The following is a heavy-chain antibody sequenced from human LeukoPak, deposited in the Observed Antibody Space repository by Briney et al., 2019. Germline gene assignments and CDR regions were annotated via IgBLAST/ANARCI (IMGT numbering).Heavy chain of an antibody. CDR1: GFTFSNYG. J-gene: IGHJ4*02. Sequence: PGRSLRLSCAASGFTFSNYGMHWVRQAPGKGLEWVAVIWFDGSNEYYADSVKGRFTISRDNSKNTLYLQMNSLRAEDTAVYYCAKDRSEGDYYFDYWGQGTLVTVSS. V-gene: IGHV3-33*06. D-gene: IGHD2-21*02. CDR2: IWFDGSNE. CDR3: AKDRSEGDYYFDY.